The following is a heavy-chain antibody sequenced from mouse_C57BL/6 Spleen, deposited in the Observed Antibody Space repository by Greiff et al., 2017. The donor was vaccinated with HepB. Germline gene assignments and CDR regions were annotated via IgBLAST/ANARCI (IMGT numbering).Heavy chain of an antibody. J-gene: IGHJ4*01. CDR2: ISDGGSYT. V-gene: IGHV5-4*01. Sequence: EVKLVESGGGLVKPGGSLKLSCAASGFTFSSYAMSWVRQTPEKRLEWVATISDGGSYTYYPDNVKGRFTISRDNAKNNLYLQMSHLKSEDTAMYYCAREGDFYDYDYAMDYWGQGTSVTVSS. CDR1: GFTFSSYA. CDR3: AREGDFYDYDYAMDY. D-gene: IGHD2-4*01.